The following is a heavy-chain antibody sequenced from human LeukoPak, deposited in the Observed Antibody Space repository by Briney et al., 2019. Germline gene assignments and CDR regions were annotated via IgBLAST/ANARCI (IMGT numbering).Heavy chain of an antibody. CDR1: GFTFSSYE. D-gene: IGHD2-15*01. CDR3: ARDGLVVVVAAFMDYFDY. J-gene: IGHJ4*02. CDR2: ISSSGSTI. V-gene: IGHV3-48*03. Sequence: GGSLRLSCAASGFTFSSYEMNWVRQAPGKGLEWVSYISSSGSTIYYADSVKGRFTISRDNAKNSLYLQMKSLRAEDTAVYYCARDGLVVVVAAFMDYFDYWGQGTLVTVSS.